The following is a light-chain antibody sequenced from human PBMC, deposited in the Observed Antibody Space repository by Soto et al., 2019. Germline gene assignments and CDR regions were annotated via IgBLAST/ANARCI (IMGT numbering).Light chain of an antibody. CDR2: EVS. J-gene: IGLJ1*01. CDR3: VSHTRYTTRA. Sequence: TSNDVGGYNFVSWYQQHPGKAPKLIVHEVSNRPSGVSDRFSCSKSGNTASLTISGLQADDGADYCCVSHTRYTTRAFGPGSKVTV. CDR1: SNDVGGYNF. V-gene: IGLV2-14*01.